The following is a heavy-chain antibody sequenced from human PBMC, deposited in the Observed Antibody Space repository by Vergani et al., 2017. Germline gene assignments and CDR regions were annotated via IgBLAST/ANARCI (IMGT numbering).Heavy chain of an antibody. CDR3: ARDAIYCSSTSCYAYYYYGMDV. D-gene: IGHD2-2*01. CDR2: IHYSENT. J-gene: IGHJ6*02. Sequence: QVQLQESGPGLVKSSETLSLTCSVSFDSIRNLYCNWIRQPPGKGMEWLGSIHYSENTNYNPSLKTRVTISVDTSKNQFSLKLSSVTAADTAVYYCARDAIYCSSTSCYAYYYYGMDVWGQGTTVTVSS. CDR1: FDSIRNLY. V-gene: IGHV4-59*11.